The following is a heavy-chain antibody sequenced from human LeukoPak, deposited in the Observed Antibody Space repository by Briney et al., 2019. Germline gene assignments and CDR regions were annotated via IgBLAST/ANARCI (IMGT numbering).Heavy chain of an antibody. CDR2: IYSGGST. CDR3: ARGYRDSSGWYIYGMDV. V-gene: IGHV3-66*01. D-gene: IGHD6-19*01. J-gene: IGHJ6*02. CDR1: GFTVSSNY. Sequence: GGSLRLSCAASGFTVSSNYMSWVRQALGKGLEWVSVIYSGGSTYYADSVKGRFTISRDNSKNTLYLQMNSLRAEDTAVYYCARGYRDSSGWYIYGMDVWGQGTTVTVSS.